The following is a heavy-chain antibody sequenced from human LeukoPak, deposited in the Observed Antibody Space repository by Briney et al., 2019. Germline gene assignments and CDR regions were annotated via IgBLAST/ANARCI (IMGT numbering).Heavy chain of an antibody. CDR1: GGTFSSYA. D-gene: IGHD3-10*01. J-gene: IGHJ6*02. V-gene: IGHV1-69*13. CDR3: ATAPMVRGVLYYYYYGMDV. CDR2: IIPIFGTA. Sequence: ASVKVSCKASGGTFSSYAISWVRQAPGQGLEWMGGIIPIFGTANYAQKFQGRVTITADESTSTAYMKLSSLRSEDTAVYYCATAPMVRGVLYYYYYGMDVWGQGTTVTVSS.